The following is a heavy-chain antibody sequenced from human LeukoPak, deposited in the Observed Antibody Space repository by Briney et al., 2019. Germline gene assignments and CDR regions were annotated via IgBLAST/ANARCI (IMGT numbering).Heavy chain of an antibody. CDR1: GFTFSSYA. Sequence: TGGSLRLSCAVSGFTFSSYAMSWVRQAPGKGLEWVSAISGSGDNTYYADSVKGRFTISRDNSKNTLYLQMNSLRAEDTAVYYCAKRFAYGGVDYWGQGTLVSVSS. CDR3: AKRFAYGGVDY. J-gene: IGHJ4*02. CDR2: ISGSGDNT. V-gene: IGHV3-23*01. D-gene: IGHD4-23*01.